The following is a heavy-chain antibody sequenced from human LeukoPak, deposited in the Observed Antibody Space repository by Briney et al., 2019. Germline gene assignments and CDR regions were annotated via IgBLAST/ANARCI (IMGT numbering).Heavy chain of an antibody. CDR3: ARDLTGPYDH. J-gene: IGHJ4*02. V-gene: IGHV3-74*01. CDR1: GFTVSRYW. Sequence: PGKSLRLSCAASGFTVSRYWMHWVRQAPGKGLVWVARINVEGNYIDYAESVKGRFTISRDSAKNTLYLQMNSVRAEDTAVYSRARDLTGPYDHWGQGTLVTVSS. CDR2: INVEGNYI. D-gene: IGHD3-22*01.